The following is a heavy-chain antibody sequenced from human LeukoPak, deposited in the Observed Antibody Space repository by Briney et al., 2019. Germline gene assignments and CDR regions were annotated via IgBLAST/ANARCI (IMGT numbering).Heavy chain of an antibody. D-gene: IGHD2-2*01. J-gene: IGHJ4*02. CDR1: GGTFSSYA. CDR3: ARAGPATIVVVPAAFDY. V-gene: IGHV1-2*02. CDR2: INPNSGGT. Sequence: ASVKVSCKASGGTFSSYAISWVRQAPGQGLEWMGWINPNSGGTNYAQKFQGRVTMTRDTSISTAYMELSRLRSDDTAVYYCARAGPATIVVVPAAFDYWGQGTLVTVSS.